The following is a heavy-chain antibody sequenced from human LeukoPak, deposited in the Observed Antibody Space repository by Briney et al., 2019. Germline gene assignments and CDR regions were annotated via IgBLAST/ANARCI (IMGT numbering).Heavy chain of an antibody. Sequence: PGGSLRLSCAASGFTFSIYAMSWIRQTPGKRLEWDSSVLGTGPNTYYADSVKGRFTISRDNSQNTLYLQMYRLRAEDTAVYYCAKDLRSGWYYYYFYYIDVWGKGTTVTVSS. CDR1: GFTFSIYA. CDR3: AKDLRSGWYYYYFYYIDV. J-gene: IGHJ6*03. CDR2: VLGTGPNT. V-gene: IGHV3-23*01. D-gene: IGHD6-19*01.